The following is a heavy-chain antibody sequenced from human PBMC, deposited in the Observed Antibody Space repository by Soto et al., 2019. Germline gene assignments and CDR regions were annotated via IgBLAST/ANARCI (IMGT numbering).Heavy chain of an antibody. CDR2: ISSSSSYI. D-gene: IGHD1-1*01. Sequence: GGSLRLSCAASGFTFSSYSMNWVRQAPGKGLEWVSSISSSSSYIYYADSVKGRFTISRDNAKNSLYLQMNSLRAEDTAVYYCARDHDPDNYYYYMDVWGKGTTVTVSS. J-gene: IGHJ6*03. V-gene: IGHV3-21*01. CDR3: ARDHDPDNYYYYMDV. CDR1: GFTFSSYS.